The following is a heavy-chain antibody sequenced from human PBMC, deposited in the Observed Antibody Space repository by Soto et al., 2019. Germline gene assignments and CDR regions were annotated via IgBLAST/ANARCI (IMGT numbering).Heavy chain of an antibody. J-gene: IGHJ5*02. Sequence: GASVKVSCKASGYTFTSYSIHWVRQAPGQGPEWMGIINPSGASTSYAQKFQGRVTMTRDTSTSTVYMELSSLRSEDTAVYYCARKPSSGWYDWFDPWGQGTLVTVSS. CDR3: ARKPSSGWYDWFDP. CDR1: GYTFTSYS. V-gene: IGHV1-46*01. D-gene: IGHD6-19*01. CDR2: INPSGAST.